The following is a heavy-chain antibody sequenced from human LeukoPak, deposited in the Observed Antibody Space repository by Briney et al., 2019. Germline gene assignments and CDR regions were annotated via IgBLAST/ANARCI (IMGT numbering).Heavy chain of an antibody. V-gene: IGHV4-30-2*01. Sequence: SQTLSLTCTVSGGSISSGGYYWSWIRQHPGKGLEWIGYIYHSGSTYYNPSLKSRVTISVDRSKNQFSLTLTSATAADTAVYYCARKRADIWHHFDYWGQGNLVTVSS. J-gene: IGHJ4*02. CDR2: IYHSGST. D-gene: IGHD3-9*01. CDR3: ARKRADIWHHFDY. CDR1: GGSISSGGYY.